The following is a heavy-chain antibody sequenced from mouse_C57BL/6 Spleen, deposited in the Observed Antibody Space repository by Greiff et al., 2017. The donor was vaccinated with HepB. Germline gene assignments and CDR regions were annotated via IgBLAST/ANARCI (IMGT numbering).Heavy chain of an antibody. CDR2: IYPRSGNT. CDR1: GYTFTSYG. Sequence: QVQLQQSGAELARPGASVKLSCKASGYTFTSYGISWVKQRTGQGLEWIGEIYPRSGNTYYNEKFKGKATLTADKSSSTAYMELRSLTSEDSAVYFCARRGWLLDYFDYWGQGTLVTVSA. V-gene: IGHV1-81*01. CDR3: ARRGWLLDYFDY. D-gene: IGHD2-3*01. J-gene: IGHJ3*01.